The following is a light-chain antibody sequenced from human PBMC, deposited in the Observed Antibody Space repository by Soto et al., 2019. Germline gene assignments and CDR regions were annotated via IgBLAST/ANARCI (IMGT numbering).Light chain of an antibody. V-gene: IGKV3-20*01. J-gene: IGKJ1*01. Sequence: EIVLTQSPGTLSLSPGERATLSCRASQSISSNYLAWYQQQKPGQAPRLLIYGASSRATGVPDRFSGSGSGTDFTLAISRLEPEDFVVYYCQQYSDSSWTFGQGTKVDIK. CDR1: QSISSNY. CDR2: GAS. CDR3: QQYSDSSWT.